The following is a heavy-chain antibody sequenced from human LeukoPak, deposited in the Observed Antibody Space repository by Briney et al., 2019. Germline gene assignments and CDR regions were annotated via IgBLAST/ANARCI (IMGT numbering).Heavy chain of an antibody. Sequence: ASVKVSCKASGYTFTSYGISWVRQAPGQGLEWMGWISAYNGNTNYAQKLQGRVTMTTDTSTSTAYMELRSLRSDDTAVYYCAKDGVIVVVYRPRGAFDIWGQGTMVTVSS. CDR2: ISAYNGNT. CDR3: AKDGVIVVVYRPRGAFDI. D-gene: IGHD3-22*01. V-gene: IGHV1-18*01. CDR1: GYTFTSYG. J-gene: IGHJ3*02.